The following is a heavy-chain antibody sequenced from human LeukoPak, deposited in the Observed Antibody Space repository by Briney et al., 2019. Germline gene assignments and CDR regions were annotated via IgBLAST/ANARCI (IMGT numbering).Heavy chain of an antibody. J-gene: IGHJ4*02. D-gene: IGHD3-22*01. CDR2: INPNSGGT. CDR1: GYTFTGYY. V-gene: IGHV1-2*02. Sequence: ASVKVSCKASGYTFTGYYMHWVRQAPGQGLEWMGWINPNSGGTNYAQKSQGRVTMTRDTSISTAYMELSRLRSDDTAVYYCARGSIASYYYDSSGYYYYWGQGTLVTVSS. CDR3: ARGSIASYYYDSSGYYYY.